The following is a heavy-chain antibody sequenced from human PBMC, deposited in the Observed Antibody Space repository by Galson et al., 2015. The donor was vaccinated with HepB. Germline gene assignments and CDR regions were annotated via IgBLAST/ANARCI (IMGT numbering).Heavy chain of an antibody. CDR2: IKSKPDGGAI. D-gene: IGHD2/OR15-2a*01. V-gene: IGHV3-15*07. Sequence: SLRLSCAASGFTFSNAWMNLVRQAPGKGLEWVGRIKSKPDGGAIEYAAPAKGRFIITREDSKKTLYLQMNSLNTEDTAVYYCATGEYVKVGFDYWGQGTLVTVSS. CDR3: ATGEYVKVGFDY. J-gene: IGHJ4*02. CDR1: GFTFSNAW.